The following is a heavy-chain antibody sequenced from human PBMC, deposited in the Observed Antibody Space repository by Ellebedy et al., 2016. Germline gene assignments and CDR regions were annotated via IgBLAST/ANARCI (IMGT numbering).Heavy chain of an antibody. Sequence: GESLKISCAASGFTFSSYGMHWVRQAPGKGLEWVAVIWYDGSNKYYADSVKGRFTISRDNSKNTLYLQMNSLRAEDTAVYYCARESWIAAAGEGCPDYWGQGTLVTVSS. CDR2: IWYDGSNK. J-gene: IGHJ4*02. CDR3: ARESWIAAAGEGCPDY. V-gene: IGHV3-33*08. D-gene: IGHD6-13*01. CDR1: GFTFSSYG.